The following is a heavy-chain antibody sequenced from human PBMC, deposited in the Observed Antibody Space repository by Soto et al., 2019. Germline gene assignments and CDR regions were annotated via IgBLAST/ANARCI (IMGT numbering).Heavy chain of an antibody. V-gene: IGHV3-21*01. CDR2: ISSTSTYI. D-gene: IGHD6-19*01. CDR1: GFTFSTYS. CDR3: ARGEVGSGWYSLGGDY. J-gene: IGHJ4*02. Sequence: VGSLRLSCAASGFTFSTYSMTWVRQAPGKGLEWVSSISSTSTYIFNADSVKGRFTISRDNAKNSLYLQMNSLRDEDTAVYYCARGEVGSGWYSLGGDYWGLGTLVTVSS.